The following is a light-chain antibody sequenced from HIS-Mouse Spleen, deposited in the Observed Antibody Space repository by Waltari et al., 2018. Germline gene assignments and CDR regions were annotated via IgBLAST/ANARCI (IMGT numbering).Light chain of an antibody. CDR1: PSVSSY. V-gene: IGKV3-11*01. CDR3: QQRSNWPLT. J-gene: IGKJ4*01. CDR2: DAS. Sequence: EIVLTQSPATLSLSPGERATLSCRASPSVSSYLAWYQQKPGQAPRLLIYDASNRATGIPARFSGIGSGTDFTLTISSLEPEDFAVYYCQQRSNWPLTFGGGTKVEIK.